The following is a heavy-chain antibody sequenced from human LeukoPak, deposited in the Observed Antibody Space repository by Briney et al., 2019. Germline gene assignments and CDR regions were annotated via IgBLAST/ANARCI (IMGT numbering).Heavy chain of an antibody. V-gene: IGHV5-51*01. J-gene: IGHJ6*03. CDR2: IYPCDSDT. Sequence: GESLMISCKGSGYSITNFLIGWVRQLPGGGLEWMGIIYPCDSDTRYSPSFQGQVTISADKSISTAYLQWSSLKASDSAMYYCARLGIQLWLGTYYYYMDVWGKGTTVTVSS. D-gene: IGHD5-18*01. CDR3: ARLGIQLWLGTYYYYMDV. CDR1: GYSITNFL.